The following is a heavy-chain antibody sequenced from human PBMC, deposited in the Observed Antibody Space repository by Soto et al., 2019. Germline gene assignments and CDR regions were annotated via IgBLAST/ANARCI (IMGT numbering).Heavy chain of an antibody. CDR1: GFKFNTYG. V-gene: IGHV3-33*01. J-gene: IGHJ4*02. Sequence: HPGGSLRLSCAASGFKFNTYGMHWVRQAPGKGLEWVAVIWYDGSKQYYAESVKGRFTISRDNSKNMVYLQMNSLRVEDTALYYCARQMELDHWGQGTRVTVSS. CDR2: IWYDGSKQ. D-gene: IGHD1-1*01. CDR3: ARQMELDH.